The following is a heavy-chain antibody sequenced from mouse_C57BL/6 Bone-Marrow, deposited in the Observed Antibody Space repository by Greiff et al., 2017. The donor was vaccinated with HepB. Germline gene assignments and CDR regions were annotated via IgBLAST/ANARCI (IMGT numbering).Heavy chain of an antibody. Sequence: DVKLVESGGDLVKPGGSLKLSCAASGFTFSSYGMSWVRQTPDKRLEWVATISSGGSYNYYPDSVKGRFTISRDNAKNSLYLHMSSLRSEDTAMYCCARAKYSDHVAFGDWGQGATVT. CDR3: ARAKYSDHVAFGD. V-gene: IGHV5-6*02. D-gene: IGHD5-1-1*01. CDR2: ISSGGSYN. CDR1: GFTFSSYG. J-gene: IGHJ2*01.